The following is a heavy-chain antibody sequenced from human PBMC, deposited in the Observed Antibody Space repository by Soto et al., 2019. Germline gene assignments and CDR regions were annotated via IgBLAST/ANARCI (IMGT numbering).Heavy chain of an antibody. J-gene: IGHJ4*02. D-gene: IGHD1-26*01. Sequence: QVQLQESGPGLVKPSGTLSLTCGVFGGSISNSNWWTWVRQPPGKGLEWIGEIYHTGSTNYNSSLMSRVTISLDNPNTQFSLKLSSVTAADTAVYYCAHRPIVGAAIWGQGTLVTVSS. CDR3: AHRPIVGAAI. CDR1: GGSISNSNW. CDR2: IYHTGST. V-gene: IGHV4-4*02.